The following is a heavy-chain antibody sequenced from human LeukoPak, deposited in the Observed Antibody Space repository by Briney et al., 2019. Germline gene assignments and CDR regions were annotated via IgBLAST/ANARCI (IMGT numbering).Heavy chain of an antibody. CDR3: ARDVYYDGGYFDY. CDR1: GFTFSSYG. J-gene: IGHJ4*02. CDR2: IWYDGSNK. D-gene: IGHD3-22*01. V-gene: IGHV3-33*08. Sequence: GGSLRLSCAASGFTFSSYGMHWVRQAPGKGLEWVAVIWYDGSNKYYADSVKGRFTISRDNSKNTLYLQMNSLRAEDTAVYYCARDVYYDGGYFDYWGQGTLVTVSS.